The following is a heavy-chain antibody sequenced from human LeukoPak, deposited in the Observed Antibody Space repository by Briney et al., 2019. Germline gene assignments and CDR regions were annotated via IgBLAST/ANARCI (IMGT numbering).Heavy chain of an antibody. CDR3: ARETYYYGSGSWYNWFDP. CDR1: GFTFSSYW. D-gene: IGHD3-10*01. CDR2: IKQDGSEK. J-gene: IGHJ5*02. Sequence: PGGSLRLSCAASGFTFSSYWTSWVRQAPGKGLEWVANIKQDGSEKYYVDSVKGRFTISRDNAKNSLYLQMNSLRAEDTAVYYCARETYYYGSGSWYNWFDPWGQGTLVTVSS. V-gene: IGHV3-7*03.